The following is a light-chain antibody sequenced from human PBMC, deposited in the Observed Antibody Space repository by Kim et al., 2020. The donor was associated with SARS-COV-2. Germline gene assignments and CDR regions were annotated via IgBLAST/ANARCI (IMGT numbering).Light chain of an antibody. CDR1: RSNIGAGYD. CDR3: QSYDSSLSAVV. V-gene: IGLV1-40*01. Sequence: RVTISCTGSRSNIGAGYDVHWYQQLPGTAPKLLIYGNSNRPSGVPDRFSGSKSGTSASLAITGLQAEDEADYYCQSYDSSLSAVVFGGGTQLTVL. CDR2: GNS. J-gene: IGLJ2*01.